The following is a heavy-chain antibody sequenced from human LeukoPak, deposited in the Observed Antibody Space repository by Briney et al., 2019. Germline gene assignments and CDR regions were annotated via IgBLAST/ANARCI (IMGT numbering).Heavy chain of an antibody. CDR1: GFTFSSYA. V-gene: IGHV3-64*01. D-gene: IGHD3-3*01. Sequence: GGSLRLSCAASGFTFSSYAMHWVRQAPGKGLEYVSAISSNGGSTYYANSVKGRFTISRDNSKNTLYLQMGGLRAEDMAVYYCARDGRKATYYDFWSSTGYFDYWGQGTLVTASS. J-gene: IGHJ4*02. CDR3: ARDGRKATYYDFWSSTGYFDY. CDR2: ISSNGGST.